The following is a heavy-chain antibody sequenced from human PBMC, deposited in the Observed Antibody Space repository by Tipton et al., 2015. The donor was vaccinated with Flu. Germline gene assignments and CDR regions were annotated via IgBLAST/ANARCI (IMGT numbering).Heavy chain of an antibody. V-gene: IGHV1-18*01. D-gene: IGHD3-3*01. CDR1: GYTFTSYG. CDR2: ISAYNGNT. CDR3: ARDLDDFWSGYYSPYYYGMDV. Sequence: QLVQSGAEVKKPGASVKVSCKASGYTFTSYGISWVRQAPGQGLEWMGWISAYNGNTNYAQKLQGRVTMTTDTSTSTAYMELRSLRSDDPAVYYCARDLDDFWSGYYSPYYYGMDVWGQGTTVPVSS. J-gene: IGHJ6*02.